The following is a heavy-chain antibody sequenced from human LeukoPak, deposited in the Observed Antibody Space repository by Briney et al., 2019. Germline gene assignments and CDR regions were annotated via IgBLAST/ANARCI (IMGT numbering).Heavy chain of an antibody. V-gene: IGHV4-34*01. CDR1: GGSFSGYY. CDR3: ARGHLRRSSTSCSGGWFDP. Sequence: SETLSLTCAVYGGSFSGYYWSWIRQPPGKGLEWIGEINHGGSTNYNPSLKSRVTISVDTSKNQFSLKLSSVTAADTAVYYCARGHLRRSSTSCSGGWFDPWGQGTLVTVSS. D-gene: IGHD2-2*01. CDR2: INHGGST. J-gene: IGHJ5*02.